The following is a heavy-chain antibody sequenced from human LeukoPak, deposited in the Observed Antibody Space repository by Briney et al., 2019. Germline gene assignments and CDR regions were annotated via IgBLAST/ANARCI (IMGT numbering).Heavy chain of an antibody. CDR1: GYSFTTYW. CDR2: IYPGNSDT. D-gene: IGHD5-24*01. J-gene: IGHJ4*02. V-gene: IGHV5-51*01. CDR3: ARVVADGSTYYFDY. Sequence: GESLKISCQGSGYSFTTYWIACVRQMPGKGLEWMGIIYPGNSDTRYSPSFQSQVTISADKSISTAYLHWSSLKASDTAMYYCARVVADGSTYYFDYWGQGTLVTVSS.